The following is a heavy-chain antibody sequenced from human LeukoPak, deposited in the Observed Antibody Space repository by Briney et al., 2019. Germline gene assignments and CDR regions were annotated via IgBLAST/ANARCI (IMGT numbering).Heavy chain of an antibody. D-gene: IGHD2-15*01. CDR1: GYTFTGYY. J-gene: IGHJ5*02. CDR3: AREGGHCSGGSCYSTNNWFDP. Sequence: ASVKVSCTASGYTFTGYYMHWVRQAPGQGLEWMGWINPNSGGTNYAQKFQGRVTMTRDTSISTAYMELSRLRSDDTAVYYCAREGGHCSGGSCYSTNNWFDPWGQGTLVTVSS. V-gene: IGHV1-2*02. CDR2: INPNSGGT.